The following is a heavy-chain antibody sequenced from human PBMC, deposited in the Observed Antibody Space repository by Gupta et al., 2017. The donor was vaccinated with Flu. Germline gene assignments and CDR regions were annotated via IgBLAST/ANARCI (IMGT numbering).Heavy chain of an antibody. CDR2: ISYDGSYK. CDR1: GFTFSSYG. V-gene: IGHV3-30*18. J-gene: IGHJ6*02. Sequence: QVQLVESGGGVVQPGRSLRLSCAASGFTFSSYGMHWVRQAPGKGLEWVAVISYDGSYKNYADSVKGRFTISRDNSQNTLYLQMNSLGAEDTAVYYCAKDRGFVVALGMDVWGQGTTVTVSS. D-gene: IGHD2-2*01. CDR3: AKDRGFVVALGMDV.